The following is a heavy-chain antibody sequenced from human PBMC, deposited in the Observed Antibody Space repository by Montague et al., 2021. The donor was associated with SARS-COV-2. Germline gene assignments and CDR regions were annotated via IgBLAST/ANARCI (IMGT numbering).Heavy chain of an antibody. V-gene: IGHV4-61*02. Sequence: TLSLTCTVSGGSISSGSYYWSWIRQPAGKGLEWIGRIYTSGSTNYNPSLKSRVTISVDTSKSQFSLKLSSVTAADTAVYYRARSSGGYCSSTSCYAYYYYYMDVWGKGTTVTVSS. CDR1: GGSISSGSYY. CDR2: IYTSGST. CDR3: ARSSGGYCSSTSCYAYYYYYMDV. J-gene: IGHJ6*03. D-gene: IGHD2-2*01.